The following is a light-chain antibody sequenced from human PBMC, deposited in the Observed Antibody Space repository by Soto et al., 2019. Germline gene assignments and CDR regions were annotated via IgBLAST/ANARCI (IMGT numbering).Light chain of an antibody. Sequence: SYELTQPPSVSVPPGKTASISGGGTNIGSKGVHWNQQKPGQALLLVIYSDTDLPPVIPERFSGSNSANLATLTISRVEAGDEADYYCQVWDSGSAHVVFGGGTKLTVL. CDR1: NIGSKG. CDR2: SDT. CDR3: QVWDSGSAHVV. J-gene: IGLJ2*01. V-gene: IGLV3-21*04.